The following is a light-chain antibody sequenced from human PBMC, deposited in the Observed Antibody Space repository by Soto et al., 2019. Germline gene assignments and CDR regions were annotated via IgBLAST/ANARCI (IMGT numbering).Light chain of an antibody. J-gene: IGKJ1*01. CDR2: AVS. CDR1: QGIKND. V-gene: IGKV1-17*01. CDR3: LQHHSYPQT. Sequence: DIQMTQSPSSLSASVGDGVTITCRASQGIKNDLAWYQQEPGKAPKRLIYAVSSLQSEVPSRFGGSGSGTEFTLTISSLQPEDVATYYCLQHHSYPQTFGQGTKVDIK.